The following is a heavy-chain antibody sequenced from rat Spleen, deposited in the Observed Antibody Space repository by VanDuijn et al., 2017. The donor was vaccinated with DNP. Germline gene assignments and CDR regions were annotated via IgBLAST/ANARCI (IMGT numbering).Heavy chain of an antibody. CDR2: ISSGGST. CDR3: TRGGGYNYYFDY. D-gene: IGHD1-4*01. CDR1: GFSLTSYG. V-gene: IGHV2S12*01. Sequence: QVQLKESGPGLVQPSQTLSLTCTVSGFSLTSYGVSWVRQPPGKGLEWIAAISSGGSTYYNSALKSRLSISRDTSKSQVFLKMNSLQTEDKAIYFCTRGGGYNYYFDYWGQGVMVTVSS. J-gene: IGHJ2*01.